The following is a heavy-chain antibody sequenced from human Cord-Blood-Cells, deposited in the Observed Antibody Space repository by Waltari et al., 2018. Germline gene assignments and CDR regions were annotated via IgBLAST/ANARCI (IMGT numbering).Heavy chain of an antibody. CDR2: ISGSGGST. V-gene: IGHV3-23*04. CDR3: AKEPCCSSTILDY. Sequence: EVQLVESGGGLVQPGGSLGLPVAASGFTFSCLAMSWVRQAPGKGLEWGSAISGSGGSTYYADSVKGRFTISRDNSKNTLYLQMNSLRAEDTAVYYCAKEPCCSSTILDYWGQGTLVTVSS. CDR1: GFTFSCLA. J-gene: IGHJ4*02. D-gene: IGHD2-2*01.